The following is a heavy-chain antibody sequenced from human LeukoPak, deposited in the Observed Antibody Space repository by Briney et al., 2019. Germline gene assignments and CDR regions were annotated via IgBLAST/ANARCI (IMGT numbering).Heavy chain of an antibody. J-gene: IGHJ4*02. CDR2: ISGSGGST. D-gene: IGHD6-19*01. Sequence: GRSLGLSRAVSGFTFSSFAMSCVSQAPGRGLEWVLAISGSGGSTYYADSVKGRFPISRDNSKNTLYQQMNSLRAEERAVYYCAKKAVATGGWGQGTLVTVSS. V-gene: IGHV3-23*01. CDR1: GFTFSSFA. CDR3: AKKAVATGG.